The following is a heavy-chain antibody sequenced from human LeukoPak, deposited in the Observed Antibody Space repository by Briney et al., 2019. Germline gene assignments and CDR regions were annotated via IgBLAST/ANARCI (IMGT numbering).Heavy chain of an antibody. J-gene: IGHJ6*03. CDR1: GGSISSYY. V-gene: IGHV4-59*01. D-gene: IGHD6-13*01. CDR2: IYYSGST. Sequence: SETLSLTCTVSGGSISSYYWSWIRQPPGKGLEWIGYIYYSGSTNYNPSLKSRVTISVDTSKNQFSLKLSSVTAADTAVYYCARDGMAAAGTPLQYYYYYYMDVWGKGTTVTVSS. CDR3: ARDGMAAAGTPLQYYYYYYMDV.